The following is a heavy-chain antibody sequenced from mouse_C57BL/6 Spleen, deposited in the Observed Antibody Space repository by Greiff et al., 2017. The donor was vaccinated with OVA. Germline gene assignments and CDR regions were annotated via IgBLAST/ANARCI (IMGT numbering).Heavy chain of an antibody. V-gene: IGHV5-6*01. J-gene: IGHJ2*01. CDR3: ARSTGTGFDY. D-gene: IGHD4-1*02. CDR2: ISSGGSYT. Sequence: EVKLVESGGVLVKPGGSLKLSCAASGFTFSSYGMSWVRQTPDQRLEWVATISSGGSYTYYPDSVKGRFTISRDNAKNTLYLQMSSLKAEDTAMYYCARSTGTGFDYWGQGTTLTVSS. CDR1: GFTFSSYG.